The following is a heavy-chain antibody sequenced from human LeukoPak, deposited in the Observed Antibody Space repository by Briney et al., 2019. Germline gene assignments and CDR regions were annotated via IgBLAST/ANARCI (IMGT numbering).Heavy chain of an antibody. Sequence: GGTLRLSCGSSVFTFRSYSMNWVRRARGRAREGVSAISSSRSYIYYTDAVKGRFTIYRDNANKSLYLQMHSLRAGDKAVYYCARDSGSGALWAFDIWGHGTMVTVFS. V-gene: IGHV3-21*01. J-gene: IGHJ3*02. CDR1: VFTFRSYS. CDR3: ARDSGSGALWAFDI. D-gene: IGHD6-19*01. CDR2: ISSSRSYI.